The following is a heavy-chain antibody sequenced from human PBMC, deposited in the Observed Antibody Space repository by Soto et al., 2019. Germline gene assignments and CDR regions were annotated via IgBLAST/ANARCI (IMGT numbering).Heavy chain of an antibody. CDR1: GYTFTSYC. CDR3: ARVRGIAAAGTSYLIYYYYGMDV. V-gene: IGHV1-18*01. D-gene: IGHD6-13*01. Sequence: ASVKVSCKASGYTFTSYCISWVRQAPGQGLEWMGWISAYNGNTNYAQKLQGRVTMTTDTSTSTAYMELRSLRSDDTAVYYCARVRGIAAAGTSYLIYYYYGMDVWGQGTTVTVSS. CDR2: ISAYNGNT. J-gene: IGHJ6*02.